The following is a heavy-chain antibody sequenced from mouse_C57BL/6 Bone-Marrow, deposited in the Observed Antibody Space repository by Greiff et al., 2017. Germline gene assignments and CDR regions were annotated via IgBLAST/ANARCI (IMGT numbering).Heavy chain of an antibody. J-gene: IGHJ3*01. Sequence: QDQLQQPGAELVKPGASVKLSCKASGYTFTSYWMHWVKQRPGQGLEWIGMIHPNSGSTNYNEKFKSKATLTVDKSSSTAYMQLSSLTSEDSAVYYCARFGDYVPFAYWGQGTLVTVSA. V-gene: IGHV1-64*01. D-gene: IGHD2-4*01. CDR3: ARFGDYVPFAY. CDR1: GYTFTSYW. CDR2: IHPNSGST.